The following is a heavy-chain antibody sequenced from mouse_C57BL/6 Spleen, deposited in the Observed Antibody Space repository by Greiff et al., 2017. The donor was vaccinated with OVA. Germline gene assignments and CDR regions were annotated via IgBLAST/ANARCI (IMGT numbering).Heavy chain of an antibody. D-gene: IGHD1-1*01. CDR2: IDPSDSYT. CDR3: ARLDTTVVAPHYCDY. CDR1: GYTFTSYW. V-gene: IGHV1-50*01. Sequence: QVQLQQPGAELVKPGASVKLSCKASGYTFTSYWMQWVKQRPGQGLEWIGEIDPSDSYTNYNQKFKGKATLTVDTSSSTAYMQLSSRTSEDSAVYYCARLDTTVVAPHYCDYWGQGTTLTVSS. J-gene: IGHJ2*01.